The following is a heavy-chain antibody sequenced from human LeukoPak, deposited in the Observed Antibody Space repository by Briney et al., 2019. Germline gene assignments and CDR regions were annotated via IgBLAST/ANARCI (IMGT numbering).Heavy chain of an antibody. V-gene: IGHV3-21*04. CDR3: AKDMSNGWYFDY. D-gene: IGHD6-25*01. CDR1: GFTFSNYT. Sequence: GGSLRLSCAASGFTFSNYTMNWVRQAPGKGLEWVSSISRSSSYRYYADSVKGRFTISRDNAKNSLYLQMNSLRAEDTALYYCAKDMSNGWYFDYWGQGTLVTVSS. CDR2: ISRSSSYR. J-gene: IGHJ4*02.